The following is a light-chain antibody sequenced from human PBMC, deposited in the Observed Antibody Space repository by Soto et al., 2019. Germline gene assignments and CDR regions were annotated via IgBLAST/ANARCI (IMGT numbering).Light chain of an antibody. Sequence: QSVLTQPPSVSGAPGQRVTISCTGSSSNIGAGYDVHWYQQLPGTAPKLLIYGNSNRPSGVPDRFFGSKSGTSASLAITGLQAEDEADYYCQSYDSSLSGLVFGTGTKVTVL. CDR3: QSYDSSLSGLV. CDR1: SSNIGAGYD. J-gene: IGLJ1*01. CDR2: GNS. V-gene: IGLV1-40*01.